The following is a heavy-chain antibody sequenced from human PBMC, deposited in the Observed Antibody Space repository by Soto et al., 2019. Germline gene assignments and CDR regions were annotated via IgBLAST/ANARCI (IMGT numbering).Heavy chain of an antibody. CDR3: ARGGYDILSRSYYYYGMDV. D-gene: IGHD3-9*01. J-gene: IGHJ6*02. V-gene: IGHV3-53*01. CDR1: GFTVSSNY. CDR2: IYSGGST. Sequence: GGSLRLSCAASGFTVSSNYMSWVRQAPGKGLEWVSVIYSGGSTYYADSVKGRFTISRDNSKNTLYLQMNSLRAEDTAVYYCARGGYDILSRSYYYYGMDVWGQGTTVTVSS.